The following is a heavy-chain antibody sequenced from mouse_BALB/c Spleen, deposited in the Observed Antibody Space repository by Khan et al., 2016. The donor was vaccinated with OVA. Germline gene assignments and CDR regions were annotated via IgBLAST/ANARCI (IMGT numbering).Heavy chain of an antibody. CDR2: INTYTGEP. CDR1: GYTFTNYG. D-gene: IGHD6-1*01. V-gene: IGHV9-3-1*01. CDR3: AISASYWFFDV. J-gene: IGHJ1*01. Sequence: QIQLVQSGPELKKPGETVKISCKASGYTFTNYGMNWVKQAPGKGLKWMGWINTYTGEPTYADDFKGRFAFSLKTSANTAYLQINNLKNEDTATYFCAISASYWFFDVWGAVTTVTVSS.